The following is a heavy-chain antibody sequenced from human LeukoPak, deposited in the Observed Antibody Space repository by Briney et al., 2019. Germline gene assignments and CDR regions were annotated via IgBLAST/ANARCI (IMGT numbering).Heavy chain of an antibody. Sequence: SVKVSCKASGGTFSSYAISWVRQAPGQGLEWMGGIIPIFGTANYAQKFQGRVTITTDESTSTAYMELSSLRSEDTAVYYCAREGIAAVNYYYYYMDVWGKGTTVTVSS. V-gene: IGHV1-69*05. CDR1: GGTFSSYA. J-gene: IGHJ6*03. CDR3: AREGIAAVNYYYYYMDV. D-gene: IGHD6-13*01. CDR2: IIPIFGTA.